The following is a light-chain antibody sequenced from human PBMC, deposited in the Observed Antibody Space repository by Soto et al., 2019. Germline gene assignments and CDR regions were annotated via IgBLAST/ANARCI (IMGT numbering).Light chain of an antibody. CDR2: GAS. CDR3: QQYGSSPTWT. V-gene: IGKV3-20*01. Sequence: IVLTQAPGTLSFSRGERATLSCRASQSVSSSYLAWYQQKPGQAPRLLIYGASSRATGIPDRFSGSGSGTDFTLTISRLEPEDFAVYYCQQYGSSPTWTLGQGTKVDIK. CDR1: QSVSSSY. J-gene: IGKJ1*01.